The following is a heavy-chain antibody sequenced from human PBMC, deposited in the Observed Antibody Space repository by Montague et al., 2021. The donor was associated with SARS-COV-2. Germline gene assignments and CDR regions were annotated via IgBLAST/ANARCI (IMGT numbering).Heavy chain of an antibody. CDR2: TYYSGTS. CDR1: GGPISISGYY. D-gene: IGHD1-26*01. Sequence: SETLSLTCTVSGGPISISGYYWGWVRQPPGKGLEWIGTTYYSGTSYLKPPLNSRATMSVDPSKNQFSLKLTSVTAADTAVYYCARGLMSGSYYLGLDYWGQGTLVTVSS. V-gene: IGHV4-39*07. CDR3: ARGLMSGSYYLGLDY. J-gene: IGHJ4*02.